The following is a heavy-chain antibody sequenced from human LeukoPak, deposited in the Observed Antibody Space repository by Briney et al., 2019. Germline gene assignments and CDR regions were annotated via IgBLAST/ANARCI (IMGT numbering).Heavy chain of an antibody. CDR2: ISAYDGNT. J-gene: IGHJ4*02. CDR3: ARSGGWPYYFDS. D-gene: IGHD6-19*01. Sequence: GASVKVSCKASGYTFTSYGISWVRQAPGQGLEWMGWISAYDGNTNYAQKLQGRVTVTTDTSMSTAYMELVSLRSDDTAVYYCARSGGWPYYFDSWGQGTLVTVSS. CDR1: GYTFTSYG. V-gene: IGHV1-18*01.